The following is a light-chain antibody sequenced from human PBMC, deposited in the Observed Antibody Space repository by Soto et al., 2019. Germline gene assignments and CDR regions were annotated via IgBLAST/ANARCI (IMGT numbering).Light chain of an antibody. CDR1: QTVNSNY. Sequence: IVLTQSPGTLSLSPGERATLSCRASQTVNSNYFAWYQQKPGRAPRLLIYGISDRATGIPDRFSGSGSGTDFTLTISRLEPEDIATYYCQQYENLPTFGQGTRLEI. V-gene: IGKV3-20*01. CDR3: QQYENLPT. CDR2: GIS. J-gene: IGKJ5*01.